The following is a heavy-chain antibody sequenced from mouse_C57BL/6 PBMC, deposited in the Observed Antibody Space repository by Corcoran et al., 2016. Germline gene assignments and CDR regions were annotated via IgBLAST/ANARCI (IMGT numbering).Heavy chain of an antibody. Sequence: EVQLQQSGHELVKPGASVKIPCKASGYTFTDYNMDWVKQSHGKSLEWIGDINPNNGGTIYNQKFKGKATLTVDKSSSTAYMELRSLTSEDTAVYYCARSKYYDYWWYFDVWGTGTTVTVSS. CDR2: INPNNGGT. D-gene: IGHD2-4*01. V-gene: IGHV1-18*01. CDR3: ARSKYYDYWWYFDV. J-gene: IGHJ1*03. CDR1: GYTFTDYN.